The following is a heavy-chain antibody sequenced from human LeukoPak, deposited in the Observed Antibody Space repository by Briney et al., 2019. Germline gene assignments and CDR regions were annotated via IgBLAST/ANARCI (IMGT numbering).Heavy chain of an antibody. Sequence: PGGSLRLSCAASGFTFSSYAMSWVRQAPGKGLEWVSANSGSGGSTYYADSVKGRFTISRDNSKNTLYLQMNSLRAEDTAVYYCATHRRGSSGFYFDYWGQGTLVTVSS. CDR3: ATHRRGSSGFYFDY. D-gene: IGHD6-6*01. V-gene: IGHV3-23*01. J-gene: IGHJ4*02. CDR1: GFTFSSYA. CDR2: NSGSGGST.